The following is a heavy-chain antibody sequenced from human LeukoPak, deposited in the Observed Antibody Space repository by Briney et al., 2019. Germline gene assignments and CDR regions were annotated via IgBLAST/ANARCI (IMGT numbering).Heavy chain of an antibody. D-gene: IGHD3-10*01. J-gene: IGHJ3*02. CDR2: MNPNSGNT. V-gene: IGHV1-8*01. CDR3: ARDRAPYGSGSADASDI. CDR1: GYTFTSYD. Sequence: ASVKVSCKASGYTFTSYDINWVRQATGQGLEWMGWMNPNSGNTGYAQKFQGRVTMTRNTSISTAYMELSSLRAEDTAVYYCARDRAPYGSGSADASDIWGQGTMVTVSS.